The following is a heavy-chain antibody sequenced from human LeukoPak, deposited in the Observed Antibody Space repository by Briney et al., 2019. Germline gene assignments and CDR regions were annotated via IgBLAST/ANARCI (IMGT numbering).Heavy chain of an antibody. D-gene: IGHD6-19*01. CDR1: GFTVSSKY. V-gene: IGHV3-66*01. CDR3: AGEIEWLANAFDI. CDR2: IYSGGST. Sequence: GGSLRLSCAASGFTVSSKYMSWVRQAPGKGLEWVSVIYSGGSTYYADSVKGRFTISRDKSKNTLYLQMNSLRAEDTAVYYCAGEIEWLANAFDIWGQGTVVTVSS. J-gene: IGHJ3*02.